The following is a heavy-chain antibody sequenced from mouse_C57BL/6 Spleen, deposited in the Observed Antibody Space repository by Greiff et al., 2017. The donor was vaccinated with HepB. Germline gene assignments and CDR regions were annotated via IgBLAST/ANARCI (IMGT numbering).Heavy chain of an antibody. D-gene: IGHD1-1*01. CDR3: ARYGAAYWYFDV. J-gene: IGHJ1*03. CDR1: GYAFSCSW. CDR2: IYPGDGDT. Sequence: VQLQPSGPELVKPGASVKISCKASGYAFSCSWMNWVKQRPGKGLEWIGRIYPGDGDTNYNGKFKGKATLTADKSSSTAYMKLSSLTSEDSAVYFCARYGAAYWYFDVWGTGTTVTVSS. V-gene: IGHV1-82*01.